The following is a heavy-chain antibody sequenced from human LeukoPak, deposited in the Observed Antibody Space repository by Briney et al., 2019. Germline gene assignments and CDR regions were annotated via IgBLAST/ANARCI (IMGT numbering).Heavy chain of an antibody. CDR1: GGSFSGYY. CDR2: INHSGST. Sequence: SETLSLTCAVYGGSFSGYYWSWIRQPSGKGLEWIGEINHSGSTNYNPSLKSRVTISVDTSKNQFSLKLSSVTAADTAVYYCARVFDSGSQAYFYYMDVWGKGTTVTIFS. J-gene: IGHJ6*03. CDR3: ARVFDSGSQAYFYYMDV. V-gene: IGHV4-34*01. D-gene: IGHD3-10*01.